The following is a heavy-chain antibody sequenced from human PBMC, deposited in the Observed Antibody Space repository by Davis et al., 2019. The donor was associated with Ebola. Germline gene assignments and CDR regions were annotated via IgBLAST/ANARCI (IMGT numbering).Heavy chain of an antibody. Sequence: MPSETLSLTCTVSGGSVSSGSYYWSWIRQPPGKGLEWIGYIYYSGSTNYNPSLKSRVTISVDTSKNQFSLKLSSVTAADTAVYYCAREGYYYDSSGYHRGDFDYWGQGTLVTVS. CDR2: IYYSGST. J-gene: IGHJ4*02. D-gene: IGHD3-22*01. CDR3: AREGYYYDSSGYHRGDFDY. CDR1: GGSVSSGSYY. V-gene: IGHV4-61*01.